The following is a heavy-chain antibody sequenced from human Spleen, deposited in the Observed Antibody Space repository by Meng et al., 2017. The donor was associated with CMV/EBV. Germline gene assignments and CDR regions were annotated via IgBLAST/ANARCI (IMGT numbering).Heavy chain of an antibody. CDR2: MYYSGST. CDR1: GGSISSSSYY. D-gene: IGHD3-10*01. Sequence: SETLSLTCIVSGGSISSSSYYWGWIRQPPGKGLEWIGNMYYSGSTYYNPSLKSRATISVDTSKNQFYLSLHSLTAADTAVYYCALTMDNWFDPWGQGTPVTVSS. V-gene: IGHV4-39*07. CDR3: ALTMDNWFDP. J-gene: IGHJ5*02.